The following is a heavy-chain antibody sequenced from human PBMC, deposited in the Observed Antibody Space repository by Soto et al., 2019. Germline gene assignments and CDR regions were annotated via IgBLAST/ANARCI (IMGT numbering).Heavy chain of an antibody. D-gene: IGHD3-10*01. CDR3: TRGPRPTSIGTGAF. V-gene: IGHV3-74*01. J-gene: IGHJ4*02. CDR1: GFIFSMYW. Sequence: RGGSLRLSCETSGFIFSMYWMHWVRQVPGKGPQWVARITDDGSTTYYAASVEGRFTISRDNAKNALYLQMTSLRADDTAVYYCTRGPRPTSIGTGAFWGQGTLVTVSS. CDR2: ITDDGSTT.